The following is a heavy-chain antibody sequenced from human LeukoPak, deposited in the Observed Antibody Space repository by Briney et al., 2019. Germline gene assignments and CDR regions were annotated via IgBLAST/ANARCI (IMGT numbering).Heavy chain of an antibody. Sequence: GGSLRLSCVASGFSFGNYAMSWVRQAPGKGLQWVSEISGTGGATWYAGFARDRFTISRDNSKKTLYLQMSGLRVEDTAMYYCVKDPRDTYGTNWFVSWGQGTLLIVSS. D-gene: IGHD2-21*01. CDR3: VKDPRDTYGTNWFVS. CDR2: ISGTGGAT. J-gene: IGHJ5*01. V-gene: IGHV3-23*01. CDR1: GFSFGNYA.